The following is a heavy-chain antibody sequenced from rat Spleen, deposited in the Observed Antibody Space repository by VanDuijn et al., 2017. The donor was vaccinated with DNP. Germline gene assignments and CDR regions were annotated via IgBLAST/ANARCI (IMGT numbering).Heavy chain of an antibody. CDR2: LSSDGST. CDR3: ARYGDNYTYWFFDF. V-gene: IGHV2-6*01. D-gene: IGHD1-9*01. CDR1: GFSLTSYS. Sequence: QVQLKESGPGLVQPSQTLSLTCTVSGFSLTSYSVSWVRQPPGRGLEWIAALSSDGSTYYNSTLKSRLSISRDTSKSQVFLKMNSLQTEDTALYFCARYGDNYTYWFFDFWGPGTMVTVSS. J-gene: IGHJ1*01.